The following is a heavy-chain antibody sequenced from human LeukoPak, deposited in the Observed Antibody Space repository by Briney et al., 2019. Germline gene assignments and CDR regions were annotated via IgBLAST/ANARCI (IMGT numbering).Heavy chain of an antibody. Sequence: PGGSLRLSCAASGFTVSSNYMSWVRQAPGKGLEWVSVIYSGGSTYYADSVKGRFTISRDNSKNTLYLQMNSLRAEDTAVYYCARAHKEYRGFLYYFDYWGQGTLVTVSS. D-gene: IGHD2/OR15-2a*01. CDR2: IYSGGST. CDR3: ARAHKEYRGFLYYFDY. J-gene: IGHJ4*02. V-gene: IGHV3-66*01. CDR1: GFTVSSNY.